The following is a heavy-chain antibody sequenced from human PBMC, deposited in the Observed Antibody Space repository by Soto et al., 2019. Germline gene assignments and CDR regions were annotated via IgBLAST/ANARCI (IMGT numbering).Heavy chain of an antibody. J-gene: IGHJ6*02. Sequence: SVKVSCKASGGTFSSYAISWVRQAPGQGLEWMGGIIPIFGTANYAQKFQGRVTITADESTSTAYMELSSLRSEDTAVYYCAREPKRYCSGGSCHPAVGAYYYYGMDVWGQGTTVTVSS. V-gene: IGHV1-69*13. CDR1: GGTFSSYA. CDR2: IIPIFGTA. CDR3: AREPKRYCSGGSCHPAVGAYYYYGMDV. D-gene: IGHD2-15*01.